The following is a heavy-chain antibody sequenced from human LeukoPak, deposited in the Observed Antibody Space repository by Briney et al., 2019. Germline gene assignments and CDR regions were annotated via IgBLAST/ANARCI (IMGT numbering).Heavy chain of an antibody. CDR2: IKSKTDGGTT. CDR1: GFAFSNAW. J-gene: IGHJ4*02. V-gene: IGHV3-15*01. CDR3: TTSAYSSSWYRGGKFDY. Sequence: GGSLRLSCAASGFAFSNAWMSWVRQAPGKGLEWVGRIKSKTDGGTTDYAAPVKGRFTISSDDSKNTLYLQMNSLKTEDTAVYYCTTSAYSSSWYRGGKFDYWGQGTLVTVSS. D-gene: IGHD6-13*01.